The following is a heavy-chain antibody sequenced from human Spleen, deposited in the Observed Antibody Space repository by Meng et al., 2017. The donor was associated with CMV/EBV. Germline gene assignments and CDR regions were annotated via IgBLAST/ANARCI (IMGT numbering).Heavy chain of an antibody. J-gene: IGHJ4*02. Sequence: AQLPQSGPGLVKPSQTLSLSCAIPGDSVSSNSAAWNWIRQSPSRGLEWLGRTYYRSKYYNDYALSVKSRITINPDTSKNPFSLQLNSVTPEDTAIYSCARDWGDVRGGFDFWGQGTLFTVSS. CDR3: ARDWGDVRGGFDF. CDR1: GDSVSSNSAA. D-gene: IGHD3-10*02. V-gene: IGHV6-1*01. CDR2: TYYRSKYYN.